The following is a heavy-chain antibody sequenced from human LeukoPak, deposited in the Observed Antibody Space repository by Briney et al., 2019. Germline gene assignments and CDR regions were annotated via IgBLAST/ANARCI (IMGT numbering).Heavy chain of an antibody. J-gene: IGHJ5*02. CDR2: IYPADSDI. CDR1: GYSINNYW. Sequence: GESLKISCKGSGYSINNYWIGWVRQMPGKSLEWMVIIYPADSDIRYSPSFQGQVTISADKSISTAYLQWSSLKASDTAMYYCARQEYCSGGSCYTWFDPWGQGTLVTVSS. CDR3: ARQEYCSGGSCYTWFDP. V-gene: IGHV5-51*01. D-gene: IGHD2-15*01.